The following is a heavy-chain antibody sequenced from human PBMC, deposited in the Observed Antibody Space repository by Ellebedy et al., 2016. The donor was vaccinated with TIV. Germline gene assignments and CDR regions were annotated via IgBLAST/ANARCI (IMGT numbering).Heavy chain of an antibody. CDR2: ISAYNGNT. CDR3: ARAICSSTSCYLGWTDYFDY. V-gene: IGHV1-18*01. Sequence: ASVKVSCKASGYTFTSYGISWVRQAPGQGLEWMGWISAYNGNTNYAQKLQGRVTMTTDTSTSTAYMELRSLRSDDTAVYYCARAICSSTSCYLGWTDYFDYWGQGTLVTVSS. D-gene: IGHD2-2*01. J-gene: IGHJ4*02. CDR1: GYTFTSYG.